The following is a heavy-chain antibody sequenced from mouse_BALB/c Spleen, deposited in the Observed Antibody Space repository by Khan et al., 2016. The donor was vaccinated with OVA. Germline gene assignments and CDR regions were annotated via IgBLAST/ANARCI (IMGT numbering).Heavy chain of an antibody. CDR2: INPGSGGT. J-gene: IGHJ4*01. CDR3: ARKNKAYYGNYDTMDY. V-gene: IGHV1-54*03. Sequence: QIQLVQSGAELVRPGTSVKVSCKASGYAFTNYLIEWIKQRPGQGLEWIGVINPGSGGTNYNEQFKGQATLTADKSSSTAYMQLSSLTSDDSAVYYGARKNKAYYGNYDTMDYWGQGTAGTVSA. D-gene: IGHD2-10*01. CDR1: GYAFTNYL.